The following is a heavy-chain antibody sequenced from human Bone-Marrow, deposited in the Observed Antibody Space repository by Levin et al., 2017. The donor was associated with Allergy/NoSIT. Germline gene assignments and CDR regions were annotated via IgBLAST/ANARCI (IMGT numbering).Heavy chain of an antibody. D-gene: IGHD6-19*01. CDR1: GYTFTSYG. J-gene: IGHJ4*02. Sequence: GESLKISCKASGYTFTSYGISWVRQAPGQGLEWMGWISAYNGNTNYAQKLQGRVTMTTDTSTSTAYMELRSLRSDDTAVYYCASLGAVAGRGGRGTPDFGYWGQGTLVTVSS. V-gene: IGHV1-18*01. CDR2: ISAYNGNT. CDR3: ASLGAVAGRGGRGTPDFGY.